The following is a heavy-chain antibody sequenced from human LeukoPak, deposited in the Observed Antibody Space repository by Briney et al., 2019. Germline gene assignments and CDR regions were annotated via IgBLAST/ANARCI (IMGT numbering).Heavy chain of an antibody. CDR1: GGSFSGYY. Sequence: SETLSLTCAVYGGSFSGYYWSWIRQPPGKGVEWIGEINHSGSTNYNPSLKSRVTISVDTSKNQFSLKLSSVTAADTAVYYCARRLHYYDSSFTFDYWGQGTLVTVSS. CDR3: ARRLHYYDSSFTFDY. J-gene: IGHJ4*02. CDR2: INHSGST. V-gene: IGHV4-34*01. D-gene: IGHD3-22*01.